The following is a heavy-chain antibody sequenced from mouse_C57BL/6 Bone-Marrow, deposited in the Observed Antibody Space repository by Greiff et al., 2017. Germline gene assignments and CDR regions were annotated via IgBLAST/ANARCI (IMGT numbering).Heavy chain of an antibody. J-gene: IGHJ3*01. CDR1: GFNIKDDY. CDR3: ILCVSY. V-gene: IGHV14-4*01. D-gene: IGHD2-3*01. Sequence: EVQRVESGAELVRPGASVKLSCTASGFNIKDDYMHWVKQRPEQGLEWIGWIDPENGDTEYASKFQGKATITADTSSNTAYLQLSSLTSVDPAVYYCILCVSYWGQGTLVTVSA. CDR2: IDPENGDT.